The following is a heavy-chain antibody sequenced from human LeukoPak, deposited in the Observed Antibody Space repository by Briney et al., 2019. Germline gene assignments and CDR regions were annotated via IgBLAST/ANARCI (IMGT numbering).Heavy chain of an antibody. Sequence: SETLSLTCTVSGGSISSYYWSWIRQPPGKGLEWIGEINHSGSTNYNPSLKSRVTISVDTSKNQFSLKLSSVTAADTAVYYCARGQYYYGSGSYIDWGQGTLVTVSS. CDR1: GGSISSYY. CDR3: ARGQYYYGSGSYID. CDR2: INHSGST. V-gene: IGHV4-34*01. J-gene: IGHJ4*02. D-gene: IGHD3-10*01.